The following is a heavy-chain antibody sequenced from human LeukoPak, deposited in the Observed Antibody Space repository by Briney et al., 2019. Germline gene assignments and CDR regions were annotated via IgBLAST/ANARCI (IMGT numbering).Heavy chain of an antibody. D-gene: IGHD6-19*01. V-gene: IGHV5-51*01. CDR3: ARHSSYTSGWPLDY. CDR2: IYLGDSDT. CDR1: GDNFNRHW. J-gene: IGHJ4*02. Sequence: GESLKISCKGSGDNFNRHWIGWVRQMPGKGLEWMGIIYLGDSDTRYSPSFQGQIIISADKSISTAYLQWSSLKASDTAIYYCARHSSYTSGWPLDYWGQGTLVTVSS.